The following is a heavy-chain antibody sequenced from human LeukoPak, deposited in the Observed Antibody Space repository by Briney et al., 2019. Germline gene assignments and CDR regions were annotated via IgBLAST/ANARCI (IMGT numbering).Heavy chain of an antibody. Sequence: PSETLSLTCTVSGGSVSSGSSYWSWIRQPPGKGLEWIGYIYYTGNTNYNPSLKSRVTISVDRSKNQFSLKLSSVTAADTAVYYCARGRANDNWFDPWGQGTLVTVSS. V-gene: IGHV4-61*01. CDR2: IYYTGNT. J-gene: IGHJ5*02. CDR1: GGSVSSGSSY. CDR3: ARGRANDNWFDP. D-gene: IGHD2-8*01.